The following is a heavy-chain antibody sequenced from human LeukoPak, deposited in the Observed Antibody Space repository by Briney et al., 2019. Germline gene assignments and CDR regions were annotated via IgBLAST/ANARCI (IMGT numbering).Heavy chain of an antibody. J-gene: IGHJ3*02. CDR2: IYYSGST. CDR3: ATSGSPGAFDI. CDR1: GDSIRAYY. V-gene: IGHV4-59*08. Sequence: SETLSLTCTVSGDSIRAYYWNWIRQPPGKGLEWIGYIYYSGSTYYDPSLKSRVLISVDSSKQFFSLRLNSVTVADTAVYYCATSGSPGAFDIWGRGTMVTVAS. D-gene: IGHD1-1*01.